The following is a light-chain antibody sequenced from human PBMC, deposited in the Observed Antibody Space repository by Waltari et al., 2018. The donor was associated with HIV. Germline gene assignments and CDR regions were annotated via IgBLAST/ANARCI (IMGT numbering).Light chain of an antibody. Sequence: QSALTQPPSASGSPGQSVTLSCTGTSSDVGGYNYVSWHQQHPGKAPKLMIYDVIRWPSGVPCRVAGSKSGNTGSLAVSGLQPEDGADYYCSYHAGREVVFGGGTRLAVL. J-gene: IGLJ2*01. V-gene: IGLV2-8*01. CDR2: DVI. CDR1: SSDVGGYNY. CDR3: SYHAGREVV.